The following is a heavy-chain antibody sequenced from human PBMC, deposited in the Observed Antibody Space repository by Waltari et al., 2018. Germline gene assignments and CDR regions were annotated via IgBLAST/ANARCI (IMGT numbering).Heavy chain of an antibody. J-gene: IGHJ4*02. D-gene: IGHD2-15*01. V-gene: IGHV3-21*01. CDR3: ARSSDIVVVVAAYDY. CDR2: ISSSSSYI. Sequence: EVQLVESGGGLVKPGGSLRLSCAASGFTFSSYSMNWVRQAPGKGLGWVSSISSSSSYIYYADSVKGRFTISRDNAKNSLYLQMNSLRAEDTAVYYCARSSDIVVVVAAYDYWGQGTLVTVSS. CDR1: GFTFSSYS.